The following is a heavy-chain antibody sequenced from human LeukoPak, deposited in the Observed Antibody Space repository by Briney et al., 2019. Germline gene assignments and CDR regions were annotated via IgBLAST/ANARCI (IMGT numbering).Heavy chain of an antibody. D-gene: IGHD1-1*01. Sequence: GGSLRLSCAASGFDVSINYMNWIRQSPEKGLEWVSIIHNDGRTYYADCVKGRFTVSRDNSKNTVSLQMDSLRVDDTGVYYCARGFLQLTPYYFDYWGQGTLVTVSS. J-gene: IGHJ4*02. CDR1: GFDVSINY. CDR3: ARGFLQLTPYYFDY. V-gene: IGHV3-66*01. CDR2: IHNDGRT.